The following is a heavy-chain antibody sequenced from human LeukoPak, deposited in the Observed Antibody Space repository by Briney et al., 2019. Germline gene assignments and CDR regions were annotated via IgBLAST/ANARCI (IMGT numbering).Heavy chain of an antibody. Sequence: SVKVSCKASGGTFSSYAISWVRQAPGQGLEWMGGIIPIFGTANYAQKFRGRVTITADESTSTAYMELSSLRSEDTAVYYCASYDSSGYYLSYYYYYMDVWGKGTTVTVSS. J-gene: IGHJ6*03. CDR2: IIPIFGTA. D-gene: IGHD3-22*01. CDR3: ASYDSSGYYLSYYYYYMDV. CDR1: GGTFSSYA. V-gene: IGHV1-69*01.